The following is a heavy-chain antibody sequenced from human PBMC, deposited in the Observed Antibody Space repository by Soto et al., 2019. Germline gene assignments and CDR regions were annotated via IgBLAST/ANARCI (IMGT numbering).Heavy chain of an antibody. V-gene: IGHV1-69*06. CDR1: GGPFSSYA. J-gene: IGHJ5*02. CDR3: ARGFTGRWFDP. Sequence: QVQLVQSGAEVKKPGSSVKVSCTASGGPFSSYAINWVRQAPGQGLEWVGVITPMFGAPHYAQNFKGRITSTADKSTNTAYMELRRLTSGATAVYFCARGFTGRWFDPWGQGTLVTVSS. D-gene: IGHD3-10*01. CDR2: ITPMFGAP.